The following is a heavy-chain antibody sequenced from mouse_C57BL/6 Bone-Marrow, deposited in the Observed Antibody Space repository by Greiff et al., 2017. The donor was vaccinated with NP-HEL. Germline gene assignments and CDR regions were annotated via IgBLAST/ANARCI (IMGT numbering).Heavy chain of an antibody. CDR1: GYTFTSYT. CDR2: INPSSGYT. V-gene: IGHV1-4*01. J-gene: IGHJ2*01. D-gene: IGHD2-1*01. Sequence: QVQLKQSGAELARPGASVKMSCKASGYTFTSYTMHWVKQRPGQGLEWIGYINPSSGYTKYNQKFKDKATLTADKSSSTAYMQLSSLTSEDSAVYYCARSGWYNSLFDYWGQGTTLTVSS. CDR3: ARSGWYNSLFDY.